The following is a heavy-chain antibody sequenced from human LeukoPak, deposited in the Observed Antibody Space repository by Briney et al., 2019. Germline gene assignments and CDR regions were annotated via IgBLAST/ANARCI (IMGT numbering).Heavy chain of an antibody. CDR3: AKQLGYCSDGSCYFPY. D-gene: IGHD2-15*01. Sequence: GGSLRLSCAASGFTFSSYAMHWVRQAPGKGLEWVAVISYDGSNKYYADSVKGRLTISRDNSKSTLCLQMNSLRAEDTAVYYCAKQLGYCSDGSCYFPYWGQGTLVTVSS. V-gene: IGHV3-30-3*02. J-gene: IGHJ4*02. CDR2: ISYDGSNK. CDR1: GFTFSSYA.